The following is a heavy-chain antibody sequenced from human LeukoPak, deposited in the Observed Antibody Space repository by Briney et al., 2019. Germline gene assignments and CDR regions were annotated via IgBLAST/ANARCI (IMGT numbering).Heavy chain of an antibody. CDR3: ARVYDRTTVTTSFDY. J-gene: IGHJ4*02. V-gene: IGHV1-2*02. CDR2: INPNSGGT. Sequence: ASVKVSCKASGYTFTGYYMHWVRQAPGQGLEWMGWINPNSGGTNYAQEFQGRVTMTRDTSISTAYMELSRLRSDDTAVYYCARVYDRTTVTTSFDYWGQGTLVTVSS. D-gene: IGHD4-17*01. CDR1: GYTFTGYY.